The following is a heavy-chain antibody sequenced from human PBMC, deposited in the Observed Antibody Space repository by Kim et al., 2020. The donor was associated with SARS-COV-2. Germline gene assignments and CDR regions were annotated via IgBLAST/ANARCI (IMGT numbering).Heavy chain of an antibody. CDR3: ARDDRTGYSYLEP. V-gene: IGHV3-7*01. J-gene: IGHJ4*02. D-gene: IGHD3-22*01. Sequence: EDSVKGRLTISRDNAKNSLYLQMNGLRAEDTAVYYCARDDRTGYSYLEPWGRGTLVTVAS.